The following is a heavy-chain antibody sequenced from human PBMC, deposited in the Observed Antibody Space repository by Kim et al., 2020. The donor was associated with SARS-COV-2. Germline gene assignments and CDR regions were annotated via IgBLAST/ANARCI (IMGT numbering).Heavy chain of an antibody. CDR3: ARGPGGFGPFDY. CDR2: IYYSGST. Sequence: SETLSLTCTVSGGSISSGGYYWSWIRQHPGKGLEWIGYIYYSGSTYYNPSLKSRVTISVDTSKNQFSLKLSSVTAADTAVYYCARGPGGFGPFDYWGQGTLVTVSS. D-gene: IGHD3-10*01. V-gene: IGHV4-31*03. CDR1: GGSISSGGYY. J-gene: IGHJ4*02.